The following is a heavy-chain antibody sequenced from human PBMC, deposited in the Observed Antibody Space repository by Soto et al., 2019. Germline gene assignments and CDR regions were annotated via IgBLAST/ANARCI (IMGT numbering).Heavy chain of an antibody. V-gene: IGHV1-69*02. CDR3: ASPTIPGY. CDR1: GGTFSSYT. CDR2: IIPILGIA. Sequence: QVQLVQSGAEVKKPGSSVKVSCQASGGTFSSYTISWVRQAPGQGLEWMERIIPILGIANYAQKCQGRVTITADKSTSTAYMELSSLRSEDTAVYYCASPTIPGYWGQGTLVTVSS. D-gene: IGHD2-2*02. J-gene: IGHJ4*02.